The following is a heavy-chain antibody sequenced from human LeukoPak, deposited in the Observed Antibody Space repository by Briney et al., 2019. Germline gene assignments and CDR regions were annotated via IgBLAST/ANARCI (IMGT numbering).Heavy chain of an antibody. Sequence: ASVKVSCKASGYTFTGYYMHWVRQAPGQGLEWMGWINPNSGGTNYAQKFQGRVTMTRDTSISTAYMELSSLRSEDTAVYYCAREGSGYEPSYDYWGQGTLVTVSS. J-gene: IGHJ4*02. CDR3: AREGSGYEPSYDY. D-gene: IGHD5-12*01. CDR1: GYTFTGYY. V-gene: IGHV1-2*02. CDR2: INPNSGGT.